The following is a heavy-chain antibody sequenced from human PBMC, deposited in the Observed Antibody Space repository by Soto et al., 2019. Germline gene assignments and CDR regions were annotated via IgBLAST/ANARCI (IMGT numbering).Heavy chain of an antibody. V-gene: IGHV3-23*01. CDR1: GFTFSSYA. D-gene: IGHD6-6*01. Sequence: HPGGSLRLSCAASGFTFSSYAMGWVRQAPGKGLEWVSAISGSGGSTYYADSVKGRFTISRDNSKNTLYLQMNSLRAEDTAVYYCAKVQGREYSSSSFPFDYWGQGTLVTVSS. CDR2: ISGSGGST. J-gene: IGHJ4*02. CDR3: AKVQGREYSSSSFPFDY.